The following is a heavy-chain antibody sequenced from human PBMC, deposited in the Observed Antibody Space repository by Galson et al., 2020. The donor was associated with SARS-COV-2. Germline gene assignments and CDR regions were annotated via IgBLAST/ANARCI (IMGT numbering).Heavy chain of an antibody. CDR3: ARAPYYGGSIYYYYGMDV. D-gene: IGHD2-15*01. Sequence: GESLKISCAASGFTFSDYYISWIRQAPGNGLEWVSYISSSGSTIYYADSVKGRFTISRDNAKNSLYLQMNSLRAEDTAVYYCARAPYYGGSIYYYYGMDVWGQGTTVTVSS. CDR1: GFTFSDYY. V-gene: IGHV3-11*01. CDR2: ISSSGSTI. J-gene: IGHJ6*02.